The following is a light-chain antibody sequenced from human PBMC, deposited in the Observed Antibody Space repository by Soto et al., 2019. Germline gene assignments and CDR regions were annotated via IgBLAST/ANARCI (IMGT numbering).Light chain of an antibody. J-gene: IGLJ3*02. CDR3: AAWDDSLNGPV. CDR1: SSDVGGYNY. V-gene: IGLV2-8*01. Sequence: QSALTQPPSASGSPGQSVTISCTGTSSDVGGYNYVSWYQHHPGKAPKLMLYEVNTRPSGVPDRFSGSKSDTSASLAISGLQSQDEADYYCAAWDDSLNGPVFGGGTKLTVL. CDR2: EVN.